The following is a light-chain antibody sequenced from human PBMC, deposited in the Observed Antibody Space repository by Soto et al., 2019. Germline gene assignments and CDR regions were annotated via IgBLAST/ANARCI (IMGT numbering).Light chain of an antibody. Sequence: DIQMTQAPSTLSGSVGDRVTITCRASQTISSWLAWYQQKPGKAPKLLIYKASTLKSGVPSRFSGSGSGTEFTLTISSLQPDDFANYYCQHYNSYSEAFGQGTKVDSK. CDR2: KAS. CDR1: QTISSW. J-gene: IGKJ1*01. CDR3: QHYNSYSEA. V-gene: IGKV1-5*03.